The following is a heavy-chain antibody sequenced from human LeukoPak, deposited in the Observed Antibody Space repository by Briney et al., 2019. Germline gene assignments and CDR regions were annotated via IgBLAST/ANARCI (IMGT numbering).Heavy chain of an antibody. CDR2: IYHSGST. V-gene: IGHV4-30-2*01. CDR3: ARARSGGRYNWFDP. D-gene: IGHD3-10*01. J-gene: IGHJ5*02. Sequence: SETLSLTCTVSGGSISSGGYYWSWIRQPPGKGLEWIGYIYHSGSTYYNPSLKSRVTISVDRPKNQFSLKLSSVTAADTAVYYCARARSGGRYNWFDPWGQGTLVTVSS. CDR1: GGSISSGGYY.